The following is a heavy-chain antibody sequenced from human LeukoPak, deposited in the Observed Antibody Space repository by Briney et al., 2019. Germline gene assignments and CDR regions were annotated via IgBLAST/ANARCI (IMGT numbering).Heavy chain of an antibody. D-gene: IGHD6-13*01. J-gene: IGHJ6*03. V-gene: IGHV4-38-2*02. CDR3: ARDGAAPGPYYYFMDV. CDR1: GYSISTAYF. CDR2: VYAGGTT. Sequence: SQTLSLICTVSGYSISTAYFWGWIRQPPGKGLEWIGSVYAGGTTYYNPSLESRVTISLDTSKNQFSLTLTSVTAADTAVYYCARDGAAPGPYYYFMDVWGKGTTVTVSS.